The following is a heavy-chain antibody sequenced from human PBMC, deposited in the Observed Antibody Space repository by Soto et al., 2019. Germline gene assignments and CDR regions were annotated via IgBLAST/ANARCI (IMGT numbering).Heavy chain of an antibody. D-gene: IGHD4-4*01. CDR3: ARGFYSNYVYYFDY. CDR2: ISSNGVGT. Sequence: GGSLRLSCAASGFTLSGYAMDWVRQAPGKGLEYVSGISSNGVGTYYANSVQGRFTISRDNSKNTLYLQMNSLRAEDTAVYYCARGFYSNYVYYFDYWGQGTLVTVSS. CDR1: GFTLSGYA. V-gene: IGHV3-64*04. J-gene: IGHJ4*02.